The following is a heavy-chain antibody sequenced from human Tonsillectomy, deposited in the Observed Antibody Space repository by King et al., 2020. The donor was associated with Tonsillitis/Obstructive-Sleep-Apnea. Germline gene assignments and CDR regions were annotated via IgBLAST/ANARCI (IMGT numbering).Heavy chain of an antibody. CDR3: ARVASSLYYYYYMDV. CDR1: GFTFDDYV. Sequence: VQLVQSGGGVVRPGGSLRLSCAASGFTFDDYVMSWVRQAPGKGLEWVSGINCNGGSTGYADSVKGRFTISRDNAKNSLYLQMNSLRAEDTALYHCARVASSLYYYYYMDVGGKGTTVSVSS. J-gene: IGHJ6*03. CDR2: INCNGGST. D-gene: IGHD2-2*01. V-gene: IGHV3-20*01.